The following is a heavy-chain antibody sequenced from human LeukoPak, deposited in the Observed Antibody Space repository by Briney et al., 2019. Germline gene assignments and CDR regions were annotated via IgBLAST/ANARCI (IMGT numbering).Heavy chain of an antibody. CDR1: GDSISDYY. J-gene: IGHJ4*02. V-gene: IGHV4-34*01. D-gene: IGHD4-17*01. CDR3: RQVTITAHY. Sequence: PSETLSLTCTVSGDSISDYYWSWIRQPPGKGLEWIGEINHSGSTNYNPSLKSRVTISVDTSKNQFSLKLSSVTAADTAVYFCRQVTITAHYWGQGTLVTVSS. CDR2: INHSGST.